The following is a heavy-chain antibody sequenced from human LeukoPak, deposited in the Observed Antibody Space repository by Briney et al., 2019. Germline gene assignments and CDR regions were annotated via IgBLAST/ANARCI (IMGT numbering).Heavy chain of an antibody. J-gene: IGHJ4*02. CDR3: ANPNSGYSSRPDY. V-gene: IGHV3-23*01. CDR1: GFTFSSYG. CDR2: ISGGGST. Sequence: PGGSLRLSRAASGFTFSSYGMHWVRQAPGKGLEWVSAISGGGSTYYADSVKGRFTISRDNSKNTLYLQMNSLRAEDTAVYYCANPNSGYSSRPDYWGQGTLVTVSS. D-gene: IGHD6-13*01.